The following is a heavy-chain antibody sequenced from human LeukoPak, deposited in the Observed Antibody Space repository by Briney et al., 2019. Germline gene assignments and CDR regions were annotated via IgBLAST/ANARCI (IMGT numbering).Heavy chain of an antibody. CDR3: AREYQLLGYYYGMDV. J-gene: IGHJ6*04. CDR1: GFTFSDYY. Sequence: GGSLRLSCAASGFTFSDYYMSWIRQAPGKGLEWVSYISSSSSYTNYADSVKGRFTISRDNAKNSLYLQMNSLRAEDTAVYYCAREYQLLGYYYGMDVWGKGTTVTVSS. CDR2: ISSSSSYT. D-gene: IGHD2-2*01. V-gene: IGHV3-11*06.